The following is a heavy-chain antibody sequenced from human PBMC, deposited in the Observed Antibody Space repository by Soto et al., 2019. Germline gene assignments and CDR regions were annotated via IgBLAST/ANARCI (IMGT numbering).Heavy chain of an antibody. Sequence: QVQLVQSGAEVKKPGASVKLSCKASGYTFPTYGITWLRQAPGEGLEWMGWMIGDNGDSEFPERLHDRVTLTRDTAATTVYMELRRLRSDDTAMYYSATGTNGTTGWYHPWGQGTRVTVSS. CDR1: GYTFPTYG. D-gene: IGHD1-1*01. CDR3: ATGTNGTTGWYHP. V-gene: IGHV1-18*01. J-gene: IGHJ5*02. CDR2: MIGDNGDS.